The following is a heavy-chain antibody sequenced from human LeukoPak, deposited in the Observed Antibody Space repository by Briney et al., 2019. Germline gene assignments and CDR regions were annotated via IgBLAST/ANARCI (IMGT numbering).Heavy chain of an antibody. Sequence: GASVKVSCKASGYTFTSYGISWVRQAPGQGLEWMGWMNPNSGNTGYAQKFQGRVTMTRNTSISTAYMELSSLRSEDTAVYYCATPAAAGTSALRGWGQGTLVTVSS. D-gene: IGHD6-13*01. V-gene: IGHV1-8*02. J-gene: IGHJ4*02. CDR2: MNPNSGNT. CDR3: ATPAAAGTSALRG. CDR1: GYTFTSYG.